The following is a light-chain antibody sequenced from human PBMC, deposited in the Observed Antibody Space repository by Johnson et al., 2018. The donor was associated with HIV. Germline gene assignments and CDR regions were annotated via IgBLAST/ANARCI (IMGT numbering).Light chain of an antibody. J-gene: IGLJ1*01. Sequence: QSILTQPPSVSAAPGQKVTIFCSGSSSNIGNNYVSWYQQVPGTAPKLLIYENNKRPSGIPDRFSGSKSGTSATLGITGLQTGDETDYYCGTWDSSLSAFYVFGTGTKVTVL. V-gene: IGLV1-51*02. CDR1: SSNIGNNY. CDR2: ENN. CDR3: GTWDSSLSAFYV.